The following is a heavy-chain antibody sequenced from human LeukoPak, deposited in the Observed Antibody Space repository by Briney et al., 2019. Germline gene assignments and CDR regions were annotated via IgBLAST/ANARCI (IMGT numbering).Heavy chain of an antibody. J-gene: IGHJ5*02. CDR2: ISYDGSNK. CDR1: GFTFSSYG. V-gene: IGHV3-30*03. CDR3: PAGMATNLP. D-gene: IGHD5-24*01. Sequence: GGSLRLSCAASGFTFSSYGMHWVRQAPGKGLEWVAVISYDGSNKYYADSVKGRFTISRANSKNTLYLQMNSLRAEDTAVYYCPAGMATNLPWGQGTLVTVSS.